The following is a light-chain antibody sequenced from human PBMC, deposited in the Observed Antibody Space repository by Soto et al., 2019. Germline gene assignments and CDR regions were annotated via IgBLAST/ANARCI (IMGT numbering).Light chain of an antibody. V-gene: IGLV2-11*01. Sequence: QSALTQPRSVCGSPGQSVTISCTGASGDIGGYNYVSWYQHHPGKAPKLIIFDVNKRTSGVPDRFSGSKSGNTASLTISGLQADDEADYYCCTLTTSHTYVFGSGTKLTVL. CDR2: DVN. CDR1: SGDIGGYNY. CDR3: CTLTTSHTYV. J-gene: IGLJ1*01.